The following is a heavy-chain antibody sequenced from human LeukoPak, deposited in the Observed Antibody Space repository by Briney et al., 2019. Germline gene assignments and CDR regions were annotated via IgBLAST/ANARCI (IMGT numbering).Heavy chain of an antibody. V-gene: IGHV3-11*01. CDR2: ISSSGGTI. Sequence: GGSLRLSCAASGFTFSDYYMSWIRQAPGKRLEWVSYISSSGGTIYYADSVKGRFTISRDKGKNSLYLQMNSLRAEDTAVYYCARGGGRDGYNGWFDPWGQGTLVTVSS. D-gene: IGHD5-24*01. J-gene: IGHJ5*02. CDR1: GFTFSDYY. CDR3: ARGGGRDGYNGWFDP.